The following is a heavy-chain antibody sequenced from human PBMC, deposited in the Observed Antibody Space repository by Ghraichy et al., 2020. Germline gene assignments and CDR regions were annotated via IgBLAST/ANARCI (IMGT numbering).Heavy chain of an antibody. V-gene: IGHV4-61*01. CDR3: ARGATVVTSLGY. Sequence: SETLSLTCTVSGVSVSSGSYYWSWLRQPPGKGLEWIGYIYYSGSTNYNPSLKRRVTISVDTSKNQFSLKLSSVTAADTAVYYCARGATVVTSLGYWGQGTLVTVSS. D-gene: IGHD4-23*01. J-gene: IGHJ4*02. CDR1: GVSVSSGSYY. CDR2: IYYSGST.